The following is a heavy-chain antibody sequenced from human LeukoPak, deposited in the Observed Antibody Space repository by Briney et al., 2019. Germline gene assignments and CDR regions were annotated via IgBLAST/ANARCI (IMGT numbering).Heavy chain of an antibody. CDR2: IWYDGSNK. CDR3: AKGSDILTGYDAFDI. V-gene: IGHV3-33*06. J-gene: IGHJ3*02. D-gene: IGHD3-9*01. Sequence: GGSLRLSCAASGFTFSSYGMHWVRQAPGKGLEWVAVIWYDGSNKHYADSVKGRFTISRDNSKNTLYLQMNSLRAEDTAVYYCAKGSDILTGYDAFDIWGQGTMVTVSS. CDR1: GFTFSSYG.